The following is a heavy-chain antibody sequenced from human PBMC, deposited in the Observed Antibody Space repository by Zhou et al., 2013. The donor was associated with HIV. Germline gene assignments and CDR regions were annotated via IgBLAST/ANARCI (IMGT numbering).Heavy chain of an antibody. J-gene: IGHJ4*02. Sequence: QAQLVQSGAEVKKPGASVKVSCETSGYSFINYDINWVRQAPGQGLEWMGWMNPNSGNIGFAEKFRDKIIMTSNTSITTAYMELISLTSNDTALYFCARGPTGGRSYLDFWGQGTLVYVSS. CDR2: MNPNSGNI. V-gene: IGHV1-8*01. CDR3: ARGPTGGRSYLDF. D-gene: IGHD7-27*01. CDR1: GYSFINYD.